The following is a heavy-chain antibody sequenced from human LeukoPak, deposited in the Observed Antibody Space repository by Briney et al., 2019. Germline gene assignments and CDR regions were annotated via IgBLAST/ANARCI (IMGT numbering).Heavy chain of an antibody. D-gene: IGHD6-6*01. CDR3: ARDRRIAARQDFDY. CDR2: FSSSSSTI. J-gene: IGHJ4*02. Sequence: GGSLRLSGAALGLTFSSYSLNWVGQAPGKGLGGVYYFSSSSSTIYYADSVKGRFTISRDNAKNSLYLQMNSLRAEDTAVYYCARDRRIAARQDFDYWGQGTLVTVSS. V-gene: IGHV3-48*01. CDR1: GLTFSSYS.